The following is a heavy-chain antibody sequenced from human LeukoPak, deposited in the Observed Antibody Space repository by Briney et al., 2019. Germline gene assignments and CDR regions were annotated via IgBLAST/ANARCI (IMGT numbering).Heavy chain of an antibody. CDR1: GGSISSYY. D-gene: IGHD3-22*01. CDR2: IFYSGTT. J-gene: IGHJ4*02. V-gene: IGHV4-59*01. CDR3: AGAIYYYDSSGYFDY. Sequence: SETLSLTCTVSGGSISSYYWSWIRQPPGKGLEWIGFIFYSGTTNYNPSLKSRVTISVDTSKNQFSLKLSSVTAADTAVYYCAGAIYYYDSSGYFDYWGQGTLVTVSS.